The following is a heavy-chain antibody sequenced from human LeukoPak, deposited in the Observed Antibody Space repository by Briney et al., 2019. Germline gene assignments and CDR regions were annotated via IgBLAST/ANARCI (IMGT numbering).Heavy chain of an antibody. CDR1: GYTFTSYD. J-gene: IGHJ4*02. CDR3: AREDDFWSGYDDY. CDR2: MNPNSGNT. D-gene: IGHD3-3*01. Sequence: RASVKVSCKASGYTFTSYDINWVRQATGQGLEWMGWMNPNSGNTGYAQKFQGRVTMTRNTSISTAYMELSSLRSEDTAVYYCAREDDFWSGYDDYWGQGTLVTVSS. V-gene: IGHV1-8*01.